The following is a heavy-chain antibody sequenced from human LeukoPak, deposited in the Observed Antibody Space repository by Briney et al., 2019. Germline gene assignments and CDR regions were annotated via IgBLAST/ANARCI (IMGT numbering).Heavy chain of an antibody. Sequence: PGASLTLSCAASGFTFSSYAMSWVRQAPGKGLEWVSAISGSGGSTYYADSVKGRFTISRDKSKNTLYLQMNSLRAEDTDVYYCAKALHESGYSYCYYYYGMDVWGQGTTVTVSS. CDR2: ISGSGGST. D-gene: IGHD3-3*01. CDR3: AKALHESGYSYCYYYYGMDV. V-gene: IGHV3-23*01. J-gene: IGHJ6*02. CDR1: GFTFSSYA.